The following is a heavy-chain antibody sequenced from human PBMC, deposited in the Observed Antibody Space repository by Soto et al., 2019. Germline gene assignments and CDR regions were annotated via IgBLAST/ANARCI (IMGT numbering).Heavy chain of an antibody. Sequence: QVQLVQSGAEVKKPGAAVTVSCKASGFAFSEYGFSWVRQAPGQGLEWMAWVSLYNGDINYAQKFQGRVTMTTDTSTETVYMEMRSLRSDDTAVYYCARYPYVKDAFDLWGQGTMASVSS. D-gene: IGHD1-1*01. CDR1: GFAFSEYG. CDR3: ARYPYVKDAFDL. V-gene: IGHV1-18*01. J-gene: IGHJ3*01. CDR2: VSLYNGDI.